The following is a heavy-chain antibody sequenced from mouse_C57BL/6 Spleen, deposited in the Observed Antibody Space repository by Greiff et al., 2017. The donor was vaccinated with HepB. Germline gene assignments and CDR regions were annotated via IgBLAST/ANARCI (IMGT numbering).Heavy chain of an antibody. Sequence: QVQLQQPGAELVRPGTSVKLSCKASGYTFTSYWMHWVKQRPGQGLEWIGVIDPSDSYTNFNQKFKGKATLTVDTSSSTTYMKLSSLTAEDSAVYYCESSGITTVPYFDYWGQGTTLTVSS. CDR2: IDPSDSYT. D-gene: IGHD1-1*01. CDR1: GYTFTSYW. J-gene: IGHJ2*01. CDR3: ESSGITTVPYFDY. V-gene: IGHV1-59*01.